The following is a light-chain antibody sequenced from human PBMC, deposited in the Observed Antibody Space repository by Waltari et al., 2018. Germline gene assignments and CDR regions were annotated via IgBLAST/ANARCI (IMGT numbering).Light chain of an antibody. V-gene: IGLV2-23*01. CDR1: SSL. J-gene: IGLJ1*01. Sequence: QSALTQPASVSGSPGQSITIPCTGASSLVSWYQQHPGKAPKLMIYEGSKRPSGVAYRFSGSQSDSAASLTISGLQAEDEADYYCCSYAGGDIYVFGTGTKVSVL. CDR3: CSYAGGDIYV. CDR2: EGS.